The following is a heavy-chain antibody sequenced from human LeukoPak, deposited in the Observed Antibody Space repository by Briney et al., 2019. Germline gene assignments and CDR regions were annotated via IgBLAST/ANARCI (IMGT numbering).Heavy chain of an antibody. CDR1: GFTFSTYT. J-gene: IGHJ4*02. CDR3: ARVYNARLDC. V-gene: IGHV3-48*02. Sequence: PGGSLRLSCAASGFTFSTYTLNWVRQAPGEGLEWISSIISSGSTIYYADSVKGRFTISRDNAKNSLYLQMNSLRDEDTAVYYCARVYNARLDCWGQGALVTVSS. CDR2: IISSGSTI. D-gene: IGHD3-10*01.